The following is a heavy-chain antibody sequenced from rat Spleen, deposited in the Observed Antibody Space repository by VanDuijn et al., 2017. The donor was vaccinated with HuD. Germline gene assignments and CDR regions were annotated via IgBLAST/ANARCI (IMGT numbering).Heavy chain of an antibody. J-gene: IGHJ2*01. Sequence: EVQLVESGGGLVQPGRSLELSCTASGFTFSDYFMAWVRQAPTKGLEWVASISYEGSSTYYGDSVKGRFTISRDNAKSTLYLQMNSLRSEDTATYYCARPLSWCQGVMVTVSS. V-gene: IGHV5-22*01. D-gene: IGHD3-1*01. CDR1: GFTFSDYF. CDR2: ISYEGSST. CDR3: ARPLS.